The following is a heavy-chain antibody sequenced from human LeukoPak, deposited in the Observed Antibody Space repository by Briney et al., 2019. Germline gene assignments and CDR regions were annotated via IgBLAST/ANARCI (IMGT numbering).Heavy chain of an antibody. J-gene: IGHJ4*02. CDR1: GGTFSSYA. V-gene: IGHV1-69*06. CDR2: IIPIFGTA. CDR3: AIYCSSTSCSPRWGGNFDY. Sequence: SVKVSCKASGGTFSSYAISWVRQAPGQGLEWMGGIIPIFGTANYAQKFQGRVTITADKSTSTAYMELSSLRSEDTAVYYCAIYCSSTSCSPRWGGNFDYWGQGTLVTVSS. D-gene: IGHD2-2*01.